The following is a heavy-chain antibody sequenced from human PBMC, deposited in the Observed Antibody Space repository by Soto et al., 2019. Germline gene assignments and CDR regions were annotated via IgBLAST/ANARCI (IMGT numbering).Heavy chain of an antibody. CDR1: GFTFSGSA. V-gene: IGHV3-73*01. CDR3: TTLGNYYDSSGYSG. J-gene: IGHJ4*02. CDR2: IRSKANSYAT. Sequence: AGGSLRLSCAASGFTFSGSAMHWVRQASGKGLEWVGRIRSKANSYATAYAASVKGRFTISRDDSKNTAYLQMNSLKTEDTAVYYCTTLGNYYDSSGYSGWGQGTLVTVSS. D-gene: IGHD3-22*01.